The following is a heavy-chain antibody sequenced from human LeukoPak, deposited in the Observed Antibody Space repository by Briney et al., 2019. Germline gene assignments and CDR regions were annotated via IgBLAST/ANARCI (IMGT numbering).Heavy chain of an antibody. J-gene: IGHJ4*02. CDR1: GFTFSSSA. CDR3: ARVDDYGDSPDY. CDR2: ISGRGSGGTT. Sequence: GGSLRLSCAASGFTFSSSAMSWVRQAPGKGLEWVSNISGRGSGGTTYYADSVKGRFTISRDNAKNSLYLQMNSLRAEDTAVYYCARVDDYGDSPDYWGQGTLVTVSS. V-gene: IGHV3-23*01. D-gene: IGHD4-17*01.